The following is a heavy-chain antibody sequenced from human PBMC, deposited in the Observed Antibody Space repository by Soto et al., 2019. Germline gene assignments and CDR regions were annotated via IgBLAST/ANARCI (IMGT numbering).Heavy chain of an antibody. V-gene: IGHV1-8*01. Sequence: QVQLVQSGAEVKKPGASVKVSCKASGYRFTSYAINWVRQATGQGLEWMGWMNPNSGNTCYAQKFQGRVTMTRNTSISKAYMELSGLRSEDTAVYCCAREKSYGYADYGGQGSLVPVAS. CDR3: AREKSYGYADY. CDR2: MNPNSGNT. D-gene: IGHD5-18*01. CDR1: GYRFTSYA. J-gene: IGHJ4*02.